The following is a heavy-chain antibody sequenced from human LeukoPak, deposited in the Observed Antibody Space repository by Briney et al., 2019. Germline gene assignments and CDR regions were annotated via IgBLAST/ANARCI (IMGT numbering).Heavy chain of an antibody. J-gene: IGHJ4*02. Sequence: RGSLRLSCAASGFTFSSYAMSWVRQAPGKGLEWVSAVSGSGGSTYYADSVKGRFTISRDNSKNTLYLQMNSLRAEDTAVYYCAKGVPNTESATFDYWGQGTLVTVCS. D-gene: IGHD5-12*01. V-gene: IGHV3-23*01. CDR1: GFTFSSYA. CDR3: AKGVPNTESATFDY. CDR2: VSGSGGST.